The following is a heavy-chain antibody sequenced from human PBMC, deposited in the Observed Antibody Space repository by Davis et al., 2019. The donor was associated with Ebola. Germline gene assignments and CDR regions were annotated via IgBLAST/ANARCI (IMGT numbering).Heavy chain of an antibody. Sequence: PGGSLRLSCAASGFTFSSYEMNWVRQAPGKGLEWVSYISSSGSTIYYADSVKGRFTISRDNAKNSLYLQMNSLRAEDTAVYYCAREEYCSSTSCYTGDYYYYYGMDVWGQGTTVTVSS. J-gene: IGHJ6*02. D-gene: IGHD2-2*02. V-gene: IGHV3-48*03. CDR3: AREEYCSSTSCYTGDYYYYYGMDV. CDR1: GFTFSSYE. CDR2: ISSSGSTI.